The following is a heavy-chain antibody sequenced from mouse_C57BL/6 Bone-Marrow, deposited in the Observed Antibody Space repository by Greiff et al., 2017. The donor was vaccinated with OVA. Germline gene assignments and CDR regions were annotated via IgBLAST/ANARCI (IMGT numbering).Heavy chain of an antibody. J-gene: IGHJ2*01. CDR3: ARSNWAFDY. CDR1: GYTFTSYW. V-gene: IGHV1-64*01. Sequence: QVQLQQPGAELLKPGASVKLSCKASGYTFTSYWMHWVKQRPGQGLEWIGMIHPNSGSTNYNEKFKSKATLTVDKSSSTAYMQLGSLTSEDSAVYYCARSNWAFDYWGQGTTLTVSS. CDR2: IHPNSGST. D-gene: IGHD4-1*02.